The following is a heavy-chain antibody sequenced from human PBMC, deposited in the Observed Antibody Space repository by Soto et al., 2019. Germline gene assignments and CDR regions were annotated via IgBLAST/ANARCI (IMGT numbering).Heavy chain of an antibody. Sequence: GGSLRLSCAASGFTFSSYSMNWVRQAPGKGLEWVSYISSSSSTIYYADSVKGRFTISRDNAKNSLYLQMNSLRAEDTAVYYCARDLYYYDSSGYYYPVDYYYGMDVWGQGTTVTVSS. CDR1: GFTFSSYS. CDR2: ISSSSSTI. CDR3: ARDLYYYDSSGYYYPVDYYYGMDV. D-gene: IGHD3-22*01. J-gene: IGHJ6*02. V-gene: IGHV3-48*01.